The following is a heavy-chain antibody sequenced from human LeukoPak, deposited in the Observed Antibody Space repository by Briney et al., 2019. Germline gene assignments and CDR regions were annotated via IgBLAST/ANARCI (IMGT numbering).Heavy chain of an antibody. V-gene: IGHV4-30-4*01. CDR3: ARGALSSGWYGSYYYYMDV. CDR2: IYFSGTT. J-gene: IGHJ6*03. CDR1: GGSISSSDHY. D-gene: IGHD6-19*01. Sequence: SETLSLTCTVSGGSISSSDHYWSWIRQPPGKGLEWIGYIYFSGTTYYNPSLKSRVDISIDTSKNQFSLRLSSVTAADTAVYYCARGALSSGWYGSYYYYMDVWGKGTTVTVSS.